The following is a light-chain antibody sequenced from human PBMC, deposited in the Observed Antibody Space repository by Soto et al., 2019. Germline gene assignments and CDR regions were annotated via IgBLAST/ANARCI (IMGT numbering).Light chain of an antibody. CDR1: QTVSKF. CDR3: QQYDNLPLT. Sequence: DVQMTQSPSSLSASVGDSVTIACRASQTVSKFVNWYQQKPGKVPDLLIYSASTLYSGVPSRFSGSGSGTEFTLTISNLQPEDFATYYCQQYDNLPLTFGPGTKVDIK. J-gene: IGKJ3*01. CDR2: SAS. V-gene: IGKV1-39*01.